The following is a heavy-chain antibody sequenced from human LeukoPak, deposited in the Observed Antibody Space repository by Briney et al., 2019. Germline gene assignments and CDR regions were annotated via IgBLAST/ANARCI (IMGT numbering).Heavy chain of an antibody. CDR3: ARPFNSYYYDSSGYYPYFDY. D-gene: IGHD3-22*01. V-gene: IGHV3-21*01. J-gene: IGHJ4*02. CDR1: GFTFSSYS. Sequence: GGSLRLSCAASGFTFSSYSMNWVRQAPGKGLEWVSSISSSSSYIYYADSVKGRFTISRDNAQNSPYLQMNSLRAEDTAVYYCARPFNSYYYDSSGYYPYFDYWGQGTLVTVSS. CDR2: ISSSSSYI.